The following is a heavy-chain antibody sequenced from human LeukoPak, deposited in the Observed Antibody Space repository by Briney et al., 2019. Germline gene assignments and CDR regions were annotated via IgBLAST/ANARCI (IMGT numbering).Heavy chain of an antibody. Sequence: SETLSLTCTASGGSLSSYYWSWIRQPPGKGLEWIGYIYYSGSTNYNPSLKSRVTVSVDTSKNQFSLKLSSVTAADTAVYYCARQLSHHDSARGAFDIWGQGTMVTVSS. J-gene: IGHJ3*02. CDR3: ARQLSHHDSARGAFDI. CDR1: GGSLSSYY. V-gene: IGHV4-59*08. CDR2: IYYSGST. D-gene: IGHD3-22*01.